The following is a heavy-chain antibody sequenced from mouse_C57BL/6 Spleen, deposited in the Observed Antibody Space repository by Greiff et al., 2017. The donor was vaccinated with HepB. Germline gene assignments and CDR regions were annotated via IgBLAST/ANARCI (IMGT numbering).Heavy chain of an antibody. CDR2: ISSGGDYI. V-gene: IGHV5-9-1*02. Sequence: VQLKESGEGLVKPGGSLKLSCAASGFTFSSYAMSWVRQTPEKRLEWVAYISSGGDYIYYADTVKGRFTISRDNARNTLYLQMSSLKSEDTAMYYCTRDGSSHYYAMDYWGQGTSVTVSS. D-gene: IGHD1-1*01. CDR3: TRDGSSHYYAMDY. J-gene: IGHJ4*01. CDR1: GFTFSSYA.